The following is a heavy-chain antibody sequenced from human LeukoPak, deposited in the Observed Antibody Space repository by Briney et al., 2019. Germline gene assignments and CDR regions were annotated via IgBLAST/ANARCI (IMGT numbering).Heavy chain of an antibody. D-gene: IGHD5-18*01. V-gene: IGHV4-34*01. CDR3: ARGRWAQLWFHAFDI. J-gene: IGHJ3*02. CDR1: GGSFSGYY. CDR2: INHSGST. Sequence: SETLSLTCAVYGGSFSGYYWSWIRQPPGKGLEWIGEINHSGSTNYNPSLKSRVTISVDTSKNQFSLKLSSVTAADTAVYYCARGRWAQLWFHAFDIWGQGTMVTVSS.